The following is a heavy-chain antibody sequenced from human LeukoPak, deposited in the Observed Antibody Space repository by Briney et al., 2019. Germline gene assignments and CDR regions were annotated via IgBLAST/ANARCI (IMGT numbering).Heavy chain of an antibody. D-gene: IGHD2-2*01. J-gene: IGHJ6*02. V-gene: IGHV3-9*01. CDR1: GFTFDDYA. CDR2: ISWNSGSI. CDR3: AKVYCSSTSCYGFSYGMDV. Sequence: GGSLRLSCAASGFTFDDYAMRWVRQAPGKGLEWVSGISWNSGSIGYADSVKGRFTISRDNAKNSLYLQMNSLRAEDTALYYCAKVYCSSTSCYGFSYGMDVWGQGTTVTVSS.